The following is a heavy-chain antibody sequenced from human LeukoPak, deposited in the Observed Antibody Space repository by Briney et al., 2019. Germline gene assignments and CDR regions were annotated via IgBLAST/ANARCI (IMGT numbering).Heavy chain of an antibody. J-gene: IGHJ2*01. Sequence: GGSLRLSCTASGFTFEDYAMHWVHQPPGKGLEWVSLIIWDGSSTYYADSVKGRFTISRDNSKNSLYLQMNSLRAEDTALYYCAKEPYFDLWGRGTLVIVSS. CDR3: AKEPYFDL. CDR1: GFTFEDYA. CDR2: IIWDGSST. V-gene: IGHV3-43D*03.